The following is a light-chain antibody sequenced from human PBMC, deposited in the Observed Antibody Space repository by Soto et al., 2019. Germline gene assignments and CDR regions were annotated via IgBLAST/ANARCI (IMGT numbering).Light chain of an antibody. CDR2: HVT. J-gene: IGLJ1*01. V-gene: IGLV2-14*01. CDR1: SSDVGGYNF. CDR3: SSYTSNITPYV. Sequence: QSVLTQPASMSGSPGQSITISCTGTSSDVGGYNFVSWYQQHPGKAPKLMIYHVTNRPSGVSSRFSGSKSGNTASLTISGLQAEDEADYSCSSYTSNITPYVFGTGTKLTVL.